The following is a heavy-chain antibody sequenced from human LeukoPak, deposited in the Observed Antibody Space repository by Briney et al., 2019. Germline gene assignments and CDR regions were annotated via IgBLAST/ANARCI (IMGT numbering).Heavy chain of an antibody. Sequence: SETLSLTCTVPGGSISSYYRSWIRQPPGKGLEWIGYIYYSGSTNYNPSLKSRVTISVDTSKNQFSLKLSSVTAADTAVYYCAGYSSSWYSQFDYWGQGTLVTVSS. CDR1: GGSISSYY. D-gene: IGHD6-13*01. J-gene: IGHJ4*02. CDR2: IYYSGST. CDR3: AGYSSSWYSQFDY. V-gene: IGHV4-59*01.